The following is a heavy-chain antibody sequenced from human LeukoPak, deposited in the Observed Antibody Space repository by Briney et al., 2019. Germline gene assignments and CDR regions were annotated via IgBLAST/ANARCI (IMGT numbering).Heavy chain of an antibody. CDR3: ARDLGGGGAFDI. D-gene: IGHD3-10*01. J-gene: IGHJ3*02. V-gene: IGHV1-2*02. CDR2: INPNSGGT. Sequence: ASVTVSCKASGYTFTGYYMHWVRQAPGQGLEWMGWINPNSGGTNYAQKFQGRVTMTRDTSISTAYMELSRLRSDDTAVYYCARDLGGGGAFDIWGQGTMVTVSS. CDR1: GYTFTGYY.